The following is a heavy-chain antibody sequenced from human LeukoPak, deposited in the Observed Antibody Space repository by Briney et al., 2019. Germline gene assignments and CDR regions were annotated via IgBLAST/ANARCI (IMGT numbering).Heavy chain of an antibody. Sequence: ASVKVSCKASGYTFTGYYMHWVRQAPGQGLEWMGWINPNSGGTNYAQKFQGWVTMTRDTSISTAYMELSRLRSDDTAVYYCAREDPHAQPDYGSGSPNTGYGMDVWGQGTTVTVSS. V-gene: IGHV1-2*04. D-gene: IGHD3-10*01. CDR1: GYTFTGYY. CDR3: AREDPHAQPDYGSGSPNTGYGMDV. J-gene: IGHJ6*02. CDR2: INPNSGGT.